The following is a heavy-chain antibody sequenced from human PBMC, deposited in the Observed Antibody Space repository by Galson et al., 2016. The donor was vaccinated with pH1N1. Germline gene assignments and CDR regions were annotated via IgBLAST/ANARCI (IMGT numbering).Heavy chain of an antibody. V-gene: IGHV2-70*01. Sequence: PALVKPTQTLTLTCTFSGFSLSTSGMCVSWIRQPPGKALEWLALIDWHDDKYYSTSLKTRLTISKDTSKNQVVLTMTNMDPVDTATYYCARLDYGDYSGYFEYWGQGTLVTVSS. D-gene: IGHD4-17*01. CDR3: ARLDYGDYSGYFEY. CDR2: IDWHDDK. CDR1: GFSLSTSGMC. J-gene: IGHJ4*02.